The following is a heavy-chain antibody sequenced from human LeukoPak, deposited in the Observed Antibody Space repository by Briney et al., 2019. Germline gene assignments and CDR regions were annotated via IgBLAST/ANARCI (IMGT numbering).Heavy chain of an antibody. D-gene: IGHD3-3*01. CDR1: GFTFSSYG. J-gene: IGHJ4*02. V-gene: IGHV3-30*18. CDR2: ISYDGSNK. Sequence: GGSLRLSCAASGFTFSSYGMHWVRQAPGKGLEWVAVISYDGSNKYYADSVKGRFTISRDNSKNTLYLQMNSLRAEDTAVYYCAKDIDFWSVYYFDYWGQGTLVTVSS. CDR3: AKDIDFWSVYYFDY.